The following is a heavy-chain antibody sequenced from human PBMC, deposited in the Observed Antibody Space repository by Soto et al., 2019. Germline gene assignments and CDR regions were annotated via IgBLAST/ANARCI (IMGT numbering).Heavy chain of an antibody. CDR2: IKQDGSEK. CDR3: ARDLAARRVPDAFDI. CDR1: GYTFSSYW. D-gene: IGHD3-3*01. Sequence: GGSLRLSCAASGYTFSSYWMSWVRQAPGKGLEWVANIKQDGSEKYYVDSVKGRFTISRDNAKNSLYLQMNSLRAEDTAVYYCARDLAARRVPDAFDIWGQGTMVTVSS. J-gene: IGHJ3*02. V-gene: IGHV3-7*01.